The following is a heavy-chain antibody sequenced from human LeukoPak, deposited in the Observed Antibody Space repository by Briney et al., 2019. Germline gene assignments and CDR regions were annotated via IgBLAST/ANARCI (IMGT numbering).Heavy chain of an antibody. CDR1: GFTFSNYW. CDR2: INSDGSST. V-gene: IGHV3-74*01. CDR3: AKDLEQQLVLYNWFDP. J-gene: IGHJ5*02. Sequence: PGGSLRPSCAASGFTFSNYWMHWARQAPGKGLVWVSRINSDGSSTSYADSVKGRFTISRDNTKNTLYLQMNSLRAEDTAVYYCAKDLEQQLVLYNWFDPWGQGTLVTVSS. D-gene: IGHD6-13*01.